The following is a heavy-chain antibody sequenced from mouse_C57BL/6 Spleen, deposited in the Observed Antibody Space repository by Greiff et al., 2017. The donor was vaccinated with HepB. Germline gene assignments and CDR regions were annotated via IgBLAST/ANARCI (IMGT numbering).Heavy chain of an antibody. CDR3: ARGIYYGNYGGNFDY. J-gene: IGHJ2*01. V-gene: IGHV1-9*01. CDR1: GYTFTGYW. Sequence: QVQLQQSGAVLMKPGASVKLSCKATGYTFTGYWIEWVKQRPGHGLEWIGEILPGSGSTNYNEKFKGKATFTADTSANTAYMQLSSLTTEDSAIYYCARGIYYGNYGGNFDYWGQGTTLTVSS. D-gene: IGHD2-1*01. CDR2: ILPGSGST.